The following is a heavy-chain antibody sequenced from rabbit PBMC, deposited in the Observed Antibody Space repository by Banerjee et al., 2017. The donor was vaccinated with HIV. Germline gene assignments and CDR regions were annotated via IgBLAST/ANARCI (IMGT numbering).Heavy chain of an antibody. D-gene: IGHD4-2*01. CDR3: ARDNAGVGQYFNL. CDR1: GFSFSDRDV. V-gene: IGHV1S45*01. Sequence: QEQLEESGGGLVKPEGSLTLTCKASGFSFSDRDVMCWVRQAPGKGLEWIACIAIGGGTTYYANWAKGRFSLSKTSSTTVTLQMTSLTVADTATYLCARDNAGVGQYFNLWGPGTLVTVS. J-gene: IGHJ4*01. CDR2: IAIGGGTT.